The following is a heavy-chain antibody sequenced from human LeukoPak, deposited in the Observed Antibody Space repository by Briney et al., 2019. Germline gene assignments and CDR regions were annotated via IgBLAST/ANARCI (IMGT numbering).Heavy chain of an antibody. V-gene: IGHV3-53*01. CDR2: IYSGGST. J-gene: IGHJ3*02. D-gene: IGHD4-17*01. CDR3: ARDLSPTGAFDI. CDR1: GFTVSSNY. Sequence: GGSLRLSCAASGFTVSSNYMSWVRQTPGKGLEWVSVIYSGGSTFYADSVKGRFTISRDNSKNTLYLQMNSLRAENTAVYYCARDLSPTGAFDIWDQGTMVTVSS.